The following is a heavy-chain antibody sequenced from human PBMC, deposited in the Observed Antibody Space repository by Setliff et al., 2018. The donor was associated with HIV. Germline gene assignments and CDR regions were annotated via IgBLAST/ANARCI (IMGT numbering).Heavy chain of an antibody. CDR1: GGSVNVEY. CDR3: ARGGASSKYFDS. J-gene: IGHJ4*02. V-gene: IGHV4-59*02. Sequence: TLSLTCTVSGGSVNVEYWSWLRQPPGKALEWIAWIHDSGTTNYNPSLKSRVTISRDTSKNQFSLKLSSVTPADTAVYYCARGGASSKYFDSWGQGTLVTVSS. CDR2: IHDSGTT. D-gene: IGHD2-15*01.